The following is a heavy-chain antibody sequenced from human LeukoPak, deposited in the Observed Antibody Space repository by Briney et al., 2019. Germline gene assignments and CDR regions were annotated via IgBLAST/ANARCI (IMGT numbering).Heavy chain of an antibody. J-gene: IGHJ6*03. CDR2: ISGSGGST. CDR3: AKVWGSSSLYYYYMDV. CDR1: GFIFSSYA. D-gene: IGHD6-6*01. Sequence: GGSLRLSCAASGFIFSSYAMSWVRQAPGKGLEWVSTISGSGGSTYYADSVKGRFTISRDNSKNTVYLQMNSLRAEDTAVYYCAKVWGSSSLYYYYMDVWGKGTTVTVSS. V-gene: IGHV3-23*01.